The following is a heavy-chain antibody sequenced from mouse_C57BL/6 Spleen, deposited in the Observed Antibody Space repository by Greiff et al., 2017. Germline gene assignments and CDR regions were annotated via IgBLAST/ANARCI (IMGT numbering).Heavy chain of an antibody. Sequence: VQGVESGPGLVAPSQSLSITCTVSGFSLTSYGVSWVRQPPGKGLEWLGVIWGDGSTNYHSALISRLGISKDNSTSQVLLKLNSLQTDDTATYYCAKEEWSMDYWGQGTSVTVSS. J-gene: IGHJ4*01. CDR2: IWGDGST. V-gene: IGHV2-3*01. CDR1: GFSLTSYG. D-gene: IGHD1-3*01. CDR3: AKEEWSMDY.